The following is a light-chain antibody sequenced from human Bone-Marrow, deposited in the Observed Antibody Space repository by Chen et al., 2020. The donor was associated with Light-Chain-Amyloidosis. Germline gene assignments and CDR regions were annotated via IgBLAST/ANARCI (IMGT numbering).Light chain of an antibody. CDR3: QSADSSGTYRGV. CDR2: KDS. V-gene: IGLV3-25*03. J-gene: IGLJ1*01. CDR1: ALPKQY. Sequence: SSEPTQPPPVSVSPGQTARLTCSGDALPKQYAYWYQQKPGQAPVLVIYKDSERPSGIPERFSGSSSGTTVTLTISGVQAEDEADYYCQSADSSGTYRGVFGTGTKVTVL.